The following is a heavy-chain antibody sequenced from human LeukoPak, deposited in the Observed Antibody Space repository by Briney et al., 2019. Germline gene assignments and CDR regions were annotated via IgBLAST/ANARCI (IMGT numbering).Heavy chain of an antibody. CDR1: GGSISSSSHY. D-gene: IGHD3-10*01. Sequence: SETLSLTCTVSGGSISSSSHYWGWIRQPPGKGLEWIGSIYYSGSTYYNPSLKSRVTISVDTSKNQFSLKLSSVTAADTAVYYCAKIGGYMVRGVENWFDPWGQGTLVTVSS. J-gene: IGHJ5*02. V-gene: IGHV4-39*01. CDR3: AKIGGYMVRGVENWFDP. CDR2: IYYSGST.